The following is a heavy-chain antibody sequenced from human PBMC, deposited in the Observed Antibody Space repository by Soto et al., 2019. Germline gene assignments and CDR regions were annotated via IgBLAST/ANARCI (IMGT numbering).Heavy chain of an antibody. CDR3: ARSQGVLPVVYYYYYGLNV. CDR2: IYYGGST. Sequence: SETLSLTCTVSGGSISSGGYYWSWIRQHPGKGLEWIGYIYYGGSTYYNPSLKSRVTISVDTSKNQFSLKLSSLTAADTAVYYCARSQGVLPVVYYYYYGLNVWGQGTTVTVSS. CDR1: GGSISSGGYY. J-gene: IGHJ6*02. V-gene: IGHV4-31*03. D-gene: IGHD2-15*01.